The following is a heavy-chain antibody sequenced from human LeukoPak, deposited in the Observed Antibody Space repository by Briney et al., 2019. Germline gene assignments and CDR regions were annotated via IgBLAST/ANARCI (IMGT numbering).Heavy chain of an antibody. J-gene: IGHJ5*02. CDR3: AREPGLDWFDP. V-gene: IGHV4-39*07. CDR1: GGSISSSSYY. CDR2: IYYSGST. Sequence: PSETLSLTCTVSGGSISSSSYYWGWIRQPPGKGLEWIGSIYYSGSTYYNPSLKSRVTISVDTSKNQFSLKLSSVTAADTAVYYCAREPGLDWFDPWGQGTLVTVSS. D-gene: IGHD3-16*01.